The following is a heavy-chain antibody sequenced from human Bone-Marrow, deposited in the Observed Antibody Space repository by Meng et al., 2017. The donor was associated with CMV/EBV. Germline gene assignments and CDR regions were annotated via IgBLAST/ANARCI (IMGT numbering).Heavy chain of an antibody. CDR2: ISYDGSNK. CDR1: GFTFSSYA. V-gene: IGHV3-30*04. J-gene: IGHJ6*02. Sequence: GESLKISCAASGFTFSSYAMHWVRQAPGKGLEWVAVISYDGSNKYYADSVKGRFTISRDNSKNTLYLQMNSLRAEDTAVYYCARDYPPLAYHYYGMDVWGQGTTVTVSS. D-gene: IGHD2-15*01. CDR3: ARDYPPLAYHYYGMDV.